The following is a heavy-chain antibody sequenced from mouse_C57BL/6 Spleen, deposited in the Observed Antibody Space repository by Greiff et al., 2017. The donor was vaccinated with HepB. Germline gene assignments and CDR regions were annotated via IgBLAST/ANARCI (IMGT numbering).Heavy chain of an antibody. CDR2: IWSGGST. D-gene: IGHD2-3*01. Sequence: VKLMESGPGLVQPSQSLSITCTVSGFSLTSYGVHWVRQSPGKGLEWLGVIWSGGSTDYNAAFISRLSISKDNSKSQVFFKMNSLQADDTAIYYCARKRDGGYYGFDYWGQGTTLTVSS. CDR1: GFSLTSYG. J-gene: IGHJ2*01. V-gene: IGHV2-2*01. CDR3: ARKRDGGYYGFDY.